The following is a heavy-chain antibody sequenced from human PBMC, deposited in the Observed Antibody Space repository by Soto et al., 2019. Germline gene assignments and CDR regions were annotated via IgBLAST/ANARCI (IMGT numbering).Heavy chain of an antibody. D-gene: IGHD6-6*01. Sequence: QVQLVESGGGVVQPGRSLRLSCAASGFTFSSYGMHWVRQAPGKGLEWVAVISYDGSNKYYADSVKGRFTISRDNSKNTLYLQMNSLRAEDTAVYYCAKAHIAARLDYYYGMDVWGQGTTVTVSS. CDR3: AKAHIAARLDYYYGMDV. CDR2: ISYDGSNK. J-gene: IGHJ6*02. V-gene: IGHV3-30*18. CDR1: GFTFSSYG.